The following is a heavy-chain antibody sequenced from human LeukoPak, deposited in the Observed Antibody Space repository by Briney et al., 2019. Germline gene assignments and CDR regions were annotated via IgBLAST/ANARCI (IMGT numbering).Heavy chain of an antibody. J-gene: IGHJ6*03. CDR2: IYSRGST. CDR1: GGSISSGNYY. Sequence: SETLSLTCTVSGGSISSGNYYLNWIRQPAGKGLEWIGRIYSRGSTNYNSSLKSRVTISLDTSKNQFSLKLSSVTAADTAVYYCARLILGYSYGIDQYYYYMDVWGKGTTVTVSS. V-gene: IGHV4-61*02. CDR3: ARLILGYSYGIDQYYYYMDV. D-gene: IGHD5-18*01.